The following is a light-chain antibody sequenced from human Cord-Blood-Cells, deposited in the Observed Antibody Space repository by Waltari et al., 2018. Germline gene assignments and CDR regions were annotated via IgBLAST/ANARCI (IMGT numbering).Light chain of an antibody. Sequence: DIQMTQSPSSLSASVGDRVTITCRASQSISSYLNWYQQKPGKAPKRLIYAASSLQSGVPSRFSGSGSGTDVTLTISSLQPEDFATYYCQQSYSTPHFGPGTKVDIK. V-gene: IGKV1-39*01. CDR1: QSISSY. J-gene: IGKJ3*01. CDR2: AAS. CDR3: QQSYSTPH.